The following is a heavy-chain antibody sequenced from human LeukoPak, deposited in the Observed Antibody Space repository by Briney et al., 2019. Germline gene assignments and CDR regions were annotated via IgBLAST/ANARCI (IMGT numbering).Heavy chain of an antibody. J-gene: IGHJ4*02. CDR1: GFTFSSYA. D-gene: IGHD2-2*01. CDR2: ISGNGGGT. CDR3: ARRYCSSASCLFDY. Sequence: GGSLRLSCAASGFTFSSYAMSWVRQAPGKGLEWVSSISGNGGGTYFAESVKGRFAISRDNAKNSLYLQMNSLRAEDAAVYYCARRYCSSASCLFDYWGQGTLVTASS. V-gene: IGHV3-23*01.